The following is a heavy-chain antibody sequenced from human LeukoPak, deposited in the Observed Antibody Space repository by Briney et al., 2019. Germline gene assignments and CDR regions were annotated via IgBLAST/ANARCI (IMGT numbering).Heavy chain of an antibody. CDR3: ASFGSVSAFDI. J-gene: IGHJ3*02. V-gene: IGHV3-23*01. Sequence: GSLRLSCAASGFTFSSYAVSWVRQAPGKGLEWVSAISGSGGSTYYADSVKGRFTISRDNSKNTLYLQMGSLRAEDMAVYYCASFGSVSAFDIWGQGTMVTVSS. CDR1: GFTFSSYA. D-gene: IGHD3-10*01. CDR2: ISGSGGST.